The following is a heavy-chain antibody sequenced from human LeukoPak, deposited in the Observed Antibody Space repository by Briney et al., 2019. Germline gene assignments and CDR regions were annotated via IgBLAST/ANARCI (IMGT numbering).Heavy chain of an antibody. CDR3: ARHSRALTFFGVADAFDI. CDR2: IYYSGST. V-gene: IGHV4-59*08. D-gene: IGHD3-3*01. J-gene: IGHJ3*02. CDR1: GGSISSYY. Sequence: SETLSLTCTVSGGSISSYYWSWIRQPPGKGLEWIGYIYYSGSTNYNPSLKSRVTISVDTSKNQFSLKLSSVTAADTAVYYCARHSRALTFFGVADAFDIWGQGTMVTVSS.